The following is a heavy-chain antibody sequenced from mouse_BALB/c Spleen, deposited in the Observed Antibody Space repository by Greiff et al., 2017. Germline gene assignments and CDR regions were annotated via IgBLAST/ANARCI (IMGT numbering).Heavy chain of an antibody. CDR1: GYSFTGYF. D-gene: IGHD1-2*01. CDR3: ARQTTATRPYWYFDV. V-gene: IGHV1-20*02. Sequence: VQLQQSGPELVKPGASVKISCKASGYSFTGYFMNWVMQSHGKSLEWIGRINPYNGDTFSNQKFKGKATLTVDKSSRTAHMELRSLASEDSAVYYCARQTTATRPYWYFDVWGAGTTVTVSS. J-gene: IGHJ1*01. CDR2: INPYNGDT.